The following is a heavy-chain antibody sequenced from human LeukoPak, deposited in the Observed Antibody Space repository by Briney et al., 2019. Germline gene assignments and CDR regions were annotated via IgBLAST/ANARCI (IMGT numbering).Heavy chain of an antibody. D-gene: IGHD6-6*01. J-gene: IGHJ6*03. CDR1: GGTFSSHA. Sequence: GSSVEVSCEASGGTFSSHAISWVRQAPGQGLEWMGRIIPIFGTANYAQKFQGRVTITTDESTSAAYMELSSLRSEDTAVYYCARVSSSSSYYYYYMDVWGKGTTVTVSS. V-gene: IGHV1-69*05. CDR2: IIPIFGTA. CDR3: ARVSSSSSYYYYYMDV.